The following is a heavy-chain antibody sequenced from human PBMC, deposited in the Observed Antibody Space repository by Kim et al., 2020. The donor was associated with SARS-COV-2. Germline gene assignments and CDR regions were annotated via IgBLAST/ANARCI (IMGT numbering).Heavy chain of an antibody. D-gene: IGHD4-17*01. J-gene: IGHJ5*02. CDR1: GGSISSGDYY. Sequence: SETLSLTCTVSGGSISSGDYYWSWIRQPPGKGLEWIGYIYYSGSTYYNPSLKSRVTISVDTSKNQFSLKLSSVTAADTAVYYCARWDYGDYVFDPWGQGTLVTVSS. CDR3: ARWDYGDYVFDP. CDR2: IYYSGST. V-gene: IGHV4-30-4*01.